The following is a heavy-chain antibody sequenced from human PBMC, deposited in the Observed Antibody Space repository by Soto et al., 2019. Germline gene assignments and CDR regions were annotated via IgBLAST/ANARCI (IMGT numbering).Heavy chain of an antibody. Sequence: SETLSLTCTVSGGSISSGGYYWSWIRQHPGKGLEWIGYIYYSGSTYYNPSLKSRVTISVDTSKNQFSLKLSSVTAADTAVYYCARNDYGDYNWFDPWGQGTLVTVSS. V-gene: IGHV4-31*03. J-gene: IGHJ5*02. CDR3: ARNDYGDYNWFDP. D-gene: IGHD4-17*01. CDR1: GGSISSGGYY. CDR2: IYYSGST.